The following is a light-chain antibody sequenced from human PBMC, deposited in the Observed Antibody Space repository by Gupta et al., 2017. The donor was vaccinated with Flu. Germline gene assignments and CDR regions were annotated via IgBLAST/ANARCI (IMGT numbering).Light chain of an antibody. CDR3: QVHHVSTDYPV. V-gene: IGLV3-21*02. Sequence: SYVLTQPPSLSVAPGQTARLTCGGSDIGGRSVHWYQQRPGQAPVLVVYDDSDRPSGIPERFAGSNAGNTATLTISRVEAGDEADYYGQVHHVSTDYPVFGGGTTLTVL. CDR1: DIGGRS. J-gene: IGLJ3*02. CDR2: DDS.